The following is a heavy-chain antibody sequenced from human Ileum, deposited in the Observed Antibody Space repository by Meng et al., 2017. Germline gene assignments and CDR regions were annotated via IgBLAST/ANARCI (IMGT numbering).Heavy chain of an antibody. V-gene: IGHV1-46*01. D-gene: IGHD3-16*01. J-gene: IGHJ4*02. CDR2: INPSGGST. CDR1: GYTFTSYY. CDR3: VREFRGGYFDY. Sequence: QVQLVQSGAEVKKPGASVKVSCKASGYTFTSYYMHWVRQAPGQGLEWMGIINPSGGSTSYAQKFQGRVTMTRDTSTSTVYMELGSLKSEDTAVYYCVREFRGGYFDYWGQGTLVTVSS.